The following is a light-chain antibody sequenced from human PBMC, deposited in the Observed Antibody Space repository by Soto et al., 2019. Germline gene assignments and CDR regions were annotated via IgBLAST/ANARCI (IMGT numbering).Light chain of an antibody. CDR3: QQYDSSPSSFT. Sequence: EIVLTQYPGTLTLSPGERATLSCRASQSVSGSSLAWYQQKPGQAPRLLIYGASSRATGIPDRFSGSGSGTDFTLTINRLEPEDFAVYYCQQYDSSPSSFTFGPGTKVDIK. CDR2: GAS. J-gene: IGKJ3*01. CDR1: QSVSGSS. V-gene: IGKV3-20*01.